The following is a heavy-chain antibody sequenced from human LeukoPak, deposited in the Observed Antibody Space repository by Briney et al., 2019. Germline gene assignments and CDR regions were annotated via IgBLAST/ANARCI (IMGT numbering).Heavy chain of an antibody. V-gene: IGHV3-9*01. CDR1: GFTFDDFA. CDR2: ISWNSGSI. D-gene: IGHD3-22*01. CDR3: ARMPTPIYYDSSGSEDYFDY. Sequence: GGSLRLSCAASGFTFDDFAMHWVRQAPGKGLEWVSGISWNSGSIGYADSVKGRFTISRDNAKNSLYLQMNSLRAEDTALYYCARMPTPIYYDSSGSEDYFDYWGQGTLVTVSS. J-gene: IGHJ4*02.